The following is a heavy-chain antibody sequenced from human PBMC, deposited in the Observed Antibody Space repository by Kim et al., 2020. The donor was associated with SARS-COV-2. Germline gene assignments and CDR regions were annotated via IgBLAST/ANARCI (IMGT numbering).Heavy chain of an antibody. Sequence: GGSLRLSCAASGFTFGDYAMHWVRQAPGKGLEWVSGISWNSGSIGYADSVKGRFTISRDNAKNSLYLQMNSLRAEDTALYYCAKDITTVVQPFYYYYGMDVWGQGTTVTVSS. CDR2: ISWNSGSI. D-gene: IGHD4-17*01. J-gene: IGHJ6*02. CDR3: AKDITTVVQPFYYYYGMDV. CDR1: GFTFGDYA. V-gene: IGHV3-9*01.